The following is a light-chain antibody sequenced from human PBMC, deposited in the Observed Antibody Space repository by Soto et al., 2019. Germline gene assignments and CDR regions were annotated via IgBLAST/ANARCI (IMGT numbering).Light chain of an antibody. Sequence: QSALTQTASVSGSTGQSITISCTGTSSDVGSYNYVSWYQQHPGKAPKLMIYDVSHRPSGVSNRFSGSKSGHTASLTISGLQAEDEADYYCTSYTTSTTRVFGGGTKLTVL. CDR3: TSYTTSTTRV. CDR2: DVS. CDR1: SSDVGSYNY. V-gene: IGLV2-14*01. J-gene: IGLJ3*02.